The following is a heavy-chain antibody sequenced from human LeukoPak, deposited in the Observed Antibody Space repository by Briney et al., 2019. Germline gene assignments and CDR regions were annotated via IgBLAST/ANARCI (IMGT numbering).Heavy chain of an antibody. CDR1: GGSVSSGGFY. D-gene: IGHD1-26*01. V-gene: IGHV4-31*03. J-gene: IGHJ3*02. Sequence: SETLSLTCTVSGGSVSSGGFYWNWIRQHPGTGLEWIGYIFNSGTTYYNPSLKSRAIISIDTSKNQFSLKLSSVTAADTAVYYCARDPNSGVLGDIWGQGTMVTVSS. CDR2: IFNSGTT. CDR3: ARDPNSGVLGDI.